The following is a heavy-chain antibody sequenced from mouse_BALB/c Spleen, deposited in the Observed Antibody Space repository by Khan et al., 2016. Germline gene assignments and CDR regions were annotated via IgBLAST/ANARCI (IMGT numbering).Heavy chain of an antibody. CDR2: INPYNDGT. J-gene: IGHJ4*01. CDR1: GYTFTNYV. Sequence: VQLKQSGPELVKPGASVKMSCKASGYTFTNYVMHWVKQRPGQGLEWIGYINPYNDGTKYNEKFKGKATLTSDRSSSTAYMELSSLTSEDSAVYYCARGTVITPLDYWGPATSVPVSS. CDR3: ARGTVITPLDY. D-gene: IGHD1-1*01. V-gene: IGHV1S136*01.